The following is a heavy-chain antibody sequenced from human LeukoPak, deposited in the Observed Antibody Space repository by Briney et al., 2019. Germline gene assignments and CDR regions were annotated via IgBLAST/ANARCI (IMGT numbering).Heavy chain of an antibody. CDR3: ARQESSRGELVYYYDMDV. D-gene: IGHD6-13*01. J-gene: IGHJ6*03. CDR1: GFTFSIYW. V-gene: IGHV3-74*01. Sequence: GGSLRLSCAASGFTFSIYWMHWVRQAPGKGPVWVSRINSEGRSTSYADAAKGGVTISRDNAKNTLYLQINSLRAEDTAVYYCARQESSRGELVYYYDMDVWGNRTTVTISS. CDR2: INSEGRST.